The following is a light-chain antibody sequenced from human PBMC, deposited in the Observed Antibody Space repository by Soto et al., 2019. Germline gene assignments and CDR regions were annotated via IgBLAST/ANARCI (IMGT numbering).Light chain of an antibody. Sequence: QSALTQPASVSGSPGQSITISCTGTTSDVGSHNFVSWYQQLPGKAPKLLIYEVTNRPSGTSNRFSGSKSGNTASLTISGLQAEDEADYYCSSFTNSILVFGGGNKLTVL. J-gene: IGLJ3*02. CDR3: SSFTNSILV. V-gene: IGLV2-14*01. CDR1: TSDVGSHNF. CDR2: EVT.